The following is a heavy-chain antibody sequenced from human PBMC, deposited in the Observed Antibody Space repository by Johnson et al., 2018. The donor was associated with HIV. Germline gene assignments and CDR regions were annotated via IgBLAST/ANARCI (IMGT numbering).Heavy chain of an antibody. Sequence: QVQLVESGGGVVQPGRSLRLSCAASEFTFSSYAMHWVRQAPGKGLEWVAVISYDGSNKYYADSVKGRFNISRDNSKNTLYLQMNSLRAEDTAVYYWARVPNDAFDIWGQGTMVTVSS. CDR3: ARVPNDAFDI. V-gene: IGHV3-30-3*01. J-gene: IGHJ3*02. CDR2: ISYDGSNK. CDR1: EFTFSSYA.